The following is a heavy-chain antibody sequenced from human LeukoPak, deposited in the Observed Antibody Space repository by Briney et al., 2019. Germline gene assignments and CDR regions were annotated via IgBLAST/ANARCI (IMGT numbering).Heavy chain of an antibody. CDR1: GYTFTSYY. J-gene: IGHJ4*02. CDR2: IIPIFGTA. CDR3: AASGYSSGWSDY. Sequence: ASVKVSCKASGYTFTSYYMHWVRQAPGQGLEWMGGIIPIFGTANYAQKFQGRVTITADESTSTAYMELSSLRSEDTAVYYCAASGYSSGWSDYWGQGTLVTVSS. D-gene: IGHD6-19*01. V-gene: IGHV1-69*13.